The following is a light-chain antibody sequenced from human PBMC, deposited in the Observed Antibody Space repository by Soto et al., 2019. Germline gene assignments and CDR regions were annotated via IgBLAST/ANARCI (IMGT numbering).Light chain of an antibody. CDR3: QQAHIFPLT. CDR1: QDVRFW. V-gene: IGKV1-12*01. Sequence: DIQMTQSPSTLSASVGDRVTITCRASQDVRFWLAWYQQKPGRAPKPLIYGASRLKTGVPLRFSGSGSGTHFTLTITNLQPEDFATYYCQQAHIFPLTFGGGTKVEI. CDR2: GAS. J-gene: IGKJ4*01.